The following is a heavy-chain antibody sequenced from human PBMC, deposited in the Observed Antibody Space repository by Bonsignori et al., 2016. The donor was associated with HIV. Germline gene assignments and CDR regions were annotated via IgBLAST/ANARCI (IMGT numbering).Heavy chain of an antibody. Sequence: QVQLQESGPGLVKPSETLSLTCTVSGGSISSYYWSWIRQPPGKGLEWIGYIYYSGSTNYNPSLKSRVTISVDTSKNQFSLKLSSVTAADTAVYYCARVHYDILTGYYSFDYVGPGNPGHRLL. CDR2: IYYSGST. J-gene: IGHJ4*02. D-gene: IGHD3-9*01. V-gene: IGHV4-59*12. CDR1: GGSISSYY. CDR3: ARVHYDILTGYYSFDY.